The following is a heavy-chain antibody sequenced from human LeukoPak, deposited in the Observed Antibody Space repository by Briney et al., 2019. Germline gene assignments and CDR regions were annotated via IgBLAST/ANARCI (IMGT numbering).Heavy chain of an antibody. D-gene: IGHD3-16*01. J-gene: IGHJ4*02. CDR2: IYYTGNT. V-gene: IGHV4-30-4*02. Sequence: MASETLSLTCSVSGGSIGTGDFYWSWIRQSPGRGLEWIGYIYYTGNTYYNPSLKSRSLISVDTSKNQFTLKLSSVTAADTAVYYCARGRYGWLPFDYWGQGTLVTVSS. CDR1: GGSIGTGDFY. CDR3: ARGRYGWLPFDY.